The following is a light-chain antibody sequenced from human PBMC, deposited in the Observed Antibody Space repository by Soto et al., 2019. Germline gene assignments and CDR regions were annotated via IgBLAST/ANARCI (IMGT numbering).Light chain of an antibody. Sequence: DIQMTQSPSTLSASVGERVTITCRASQSISSWLAWYQQKPGKAPKILIYKASSLESGVPSRVSGSGSGTEYTLTNSSLQPDDFATYYCNQYKPYSTRTLGGGTKVEIK. CDR3: NQYKPYSTRT. CDR2: KAS. J-gene: IGKJ4*01. V-gene: IGKV1-5*03. CDR1: QSISSW.